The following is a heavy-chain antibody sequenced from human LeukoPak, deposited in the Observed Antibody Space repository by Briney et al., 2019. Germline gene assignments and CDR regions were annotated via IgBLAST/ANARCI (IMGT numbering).Heavy chain of an antibody. CDR2: ISGSGGST. D-gene: IGHD2-2*01. V-gene: IGHV3-66*02. Sequence: PGGSLRLSCAASGFTVSSNYMSWVRQAPGRGLEWVSVISGSGGSTYYADSVKGRFTISRDNSKNTLYLQMNSLRAEDTAVYYCARDLHYQLLMGEIDYWGLGTLVTVSS. CDR1: GFTVSSNY. J-gene: IGHJ4*02. CDR3: ARDLHYQLLMGEIDY.